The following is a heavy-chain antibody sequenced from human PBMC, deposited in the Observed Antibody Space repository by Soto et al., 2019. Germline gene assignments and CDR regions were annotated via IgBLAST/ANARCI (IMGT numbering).Heavy chain of an antibody. CDR3: ARAPEYSSSSFDY. CDR2: IIPISGSV. Sequence: ASVKVSCKASGGTFSSYAFSWVRQAPGQGLEWMGGIIPISGSVFYAQKFQGRVTITADESTSTTYMELSGLRFEDTAVYYCARAPEYSSSSFDYWGQGTLVTVSS. J-gene: IGHJ4*01. CDR1: GGTFSSYA. V-gene: IGHV1-69*13. D-gene: IGHD6-6*01.